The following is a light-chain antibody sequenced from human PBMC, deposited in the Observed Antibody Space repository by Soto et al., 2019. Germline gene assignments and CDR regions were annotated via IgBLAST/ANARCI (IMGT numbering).Light chain of an antibody. CDR3: QQYNNWPLYT. J-gene: IGKJ2*01. CDR2: GAS. CDR1: QSVDSRF. V-gene: IGKV3-20*01. Sequence: EIVLTQSPGTLSLSPGERATLSCRASQSVDSRFLAWYQQPPGRAPRLLIYGASSRATATPVRFSGSGSGTDFTLTISSLQSEDFAVYYCQQYNNWPLYTFGQGTKLEIK.